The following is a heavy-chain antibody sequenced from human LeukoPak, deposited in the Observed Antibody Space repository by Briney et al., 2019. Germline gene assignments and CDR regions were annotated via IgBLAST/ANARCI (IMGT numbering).Heavy chain of an antibody. V-gene: IGHV1-69*13. CDR3: ARDPPYYYDSSGYYDY. J-gene: IGHJ4*02. CDR2: IIPIFGTA. Sequence: ASVKVSCKASGGTFSSYAISWVRQAPGQGLEWMGGIIPIFGTANYAQKFQGRVTITADESTSTAYMELSSLRSEDTAVYYCARDPPYYYDSSGYYDYWGQGTLVTASS. D-gene: IGHD3-22*01. CDR1: GGTFSSYA.